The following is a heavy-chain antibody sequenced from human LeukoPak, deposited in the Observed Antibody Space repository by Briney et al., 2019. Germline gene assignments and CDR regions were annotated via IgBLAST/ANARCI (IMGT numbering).Heavy chain of an antibody. CDR1: GGSISSGSYY. CDR2: IYPSGST. Sequence: SQTLSLTCTVSGGSISSGSYYWSWIRQPAEKGLEWIGRIYPSGSTNYNPSLKSRVTISVDTSKNQFSLKLSSVTAADTAVYYCARSYPPYYYYYMDVWGKGTTVTVS. J-gene: IGHJ6*03. CDR3: ARSYPPYYYYYMDV. V-gene: IGHV4-61*02.